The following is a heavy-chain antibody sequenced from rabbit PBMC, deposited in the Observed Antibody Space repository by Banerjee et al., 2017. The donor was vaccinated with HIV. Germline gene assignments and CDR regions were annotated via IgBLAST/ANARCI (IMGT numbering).Heavy chain of an antibody. J-gene: IGHJ6*01. CDR1: GFSFSSGYY. D-gene: IGHD8-1*01. CDR2: IYAGSTGAT. CDR3: ARRDYGSSTYYDL. Sequence: QEQLEESGGDLVKPEGSLTLTCKASGFSFSSGYYMCWVRQAPGKGLEWIACIYAGSTGATYYASWAKGRFTVSKTSSTTVTLQMTSLTAADTATYFCARRDYGSSTYYDLWGPGTLVTVS. V-gene: IGHV1S45*01.